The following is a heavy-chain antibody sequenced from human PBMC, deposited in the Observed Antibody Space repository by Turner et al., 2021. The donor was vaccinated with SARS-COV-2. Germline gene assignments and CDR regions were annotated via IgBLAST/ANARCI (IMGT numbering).Heavy chain of an antibody. D-gene: IGHD2-15*01. Sequence: EVQLLESGGGLVQPGGSLRLSCAASGFTFSSSAMSWVRQAPGKGLEWVSAISGSGGCTYYADSVKGRFTISRDNSKNTLYLQMNSLRAEDTAVYYCAKDGYDGIYCSGGSCYSGWFDSWGQGTLVTVSS. CDR3: AKDGYDGIYCSGGSCYSGWFDS. V-gene: IGHV3-23*01. J-gene: IGHJ5*01. CDR2: ISGSGGCT. CDR1: GFTFSSSA.